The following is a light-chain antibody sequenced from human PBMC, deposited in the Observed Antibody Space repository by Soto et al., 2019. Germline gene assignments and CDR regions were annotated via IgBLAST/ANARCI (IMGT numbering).Light chain of an antibody. V-gene: IGKV3D-20*02. CDR2: DTS. CDR3: QQRSNWIT. Sequence: EVVLTQPPDTLSLSSGERAPPARMASQSVSSSYLAWYQQKPGKAPRLLIYDTSYRATGIPARLSGGGSGTDFTLTISSLEPEDVAVYYCQQRSNWITFGQVTRLEIK. J-gene: IGKJ5*01. CDR1: QSVSSSY.